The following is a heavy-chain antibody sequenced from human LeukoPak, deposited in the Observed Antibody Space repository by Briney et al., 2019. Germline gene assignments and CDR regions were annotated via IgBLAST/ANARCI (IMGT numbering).Heavy chain of an antibody. CDR1: GGSISGYY. Sequence: SETLSLTCTVSGGSISGYYWSWVRQPAGRGLEWIGRIYSSGSANYNPSLKSRVTMSVDTSNNQFSLKLTSVSAADTAVYYCAREYGDLDYWGQGTLVTVSS. V-gene: IGHV4-4*07. J-gene: IGHJ4*02. CDR3: AREYGDLDY. CDR2: IYSSGSA. D-gene: IGHD4-17*01.